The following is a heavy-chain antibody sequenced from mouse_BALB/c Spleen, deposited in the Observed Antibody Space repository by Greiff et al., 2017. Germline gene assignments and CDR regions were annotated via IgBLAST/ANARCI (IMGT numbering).Heavy chain of an antibody. Sequence: EVKLQESGPGLVKPSQSLSLTCTVTGYSITSDYAWNWIRQFPGNKLEWMGYISYSGSTSYNPSLKSRISITRDTSKNQFFLQLNSVTTEDTATYYCARSRGNGFAYWGQGTLVTVSA. CDR3: ARSRGNGFAY. V-gene: IGHV3-2*02. CDR2: ISYSGST. J-gene: IGHJ3*01. D-gene: IGHD1-1*02. CDR1: GYSITSDYA.